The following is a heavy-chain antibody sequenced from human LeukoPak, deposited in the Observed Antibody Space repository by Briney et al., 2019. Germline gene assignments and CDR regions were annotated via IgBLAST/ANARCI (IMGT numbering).Heavy chain of an antibody. CDR1: GFTFSSYW. J-gene: IGHJ4*02. Sequence: GGSLRLSCAASGFTFSSYWMHWVRQAPGEGLVWVSRINSDGSSTSYADSVKGRFTIPRDNAKNTLYLQMNSLRAEDTAVYYCASEGSSWYYFDYWGQGTLVTVSS. D-gene: IGHD6-13*01. CDR2: INSDGSST. CDR3: ASEGSSWYYFDY. V-gene: IGHV3-74*01.